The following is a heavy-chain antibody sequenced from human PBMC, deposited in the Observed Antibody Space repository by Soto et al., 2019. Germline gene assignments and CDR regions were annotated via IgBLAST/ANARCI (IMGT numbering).Heavy chain of an antibody. J-gene: IGHJ4*02. D-gene: IGHD2-15*01. Sequence: VQLLESGGGLIQPGGSLRLSCAASGFTFSYGIHWLRQAPRKGLEWVAYISYDSSNKFYGDSVKGRFTISRDNSKNTQLLQMNSLRAEDTAVYYCAKLVIGYCSGNTCDDYWGQGTLVAVSS. CDR1: GFTFSYG. CDR3: AKLVIGYCSGNTCDDY. V-gene: IGHV3-30*18. CDR2: ISYDSSNK.